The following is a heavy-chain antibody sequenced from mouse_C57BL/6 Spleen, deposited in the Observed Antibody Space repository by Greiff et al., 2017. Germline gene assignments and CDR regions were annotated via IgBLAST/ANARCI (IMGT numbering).Heavy chain of an antibody. CDR1: GFTFTDYY. J-gene: IGHJ2*01. D-gene: IGHD1-1*01. CDR2: IRNKANGYTT. CDR3: ARSSYYGSSWGFDY. V-gene: IGHV7-3*01. Sequence: VQLKESGGGLVQPGGSLSLSCAASGFTFTDYYMSWVRQPPGKALEWLGFIRNKANGYTTEYSASVKGRFTISRDNSQSILYLQMNALRAEDSATYYCARSSYYGSSWGFDYWGQGTTLTVSS.